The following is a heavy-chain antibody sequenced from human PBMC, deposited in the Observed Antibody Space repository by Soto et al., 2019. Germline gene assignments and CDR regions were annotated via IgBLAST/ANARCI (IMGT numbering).Heavy chain of an antibody. D-gene: IGHD3-22*01. CDR1: GLVFSNTW. J-gene: IGHJ4*02. CDR3: TPLTVIYDTSVYYSMY. V-gene: IGHV3-15*07. Sequence: EVQLVESGGGLVKPGGSLRLSCAASGLVFSNTWMNWVRQAPGKGLEWVGRIKIKTDGGTTDYAAPVKGRLTISRVDSKNTLYLQMIGLKAEDAAFFYCTPLTVIYDTSVYYSMYWGQGTLVTVSS. CDR2: IKIKTDGGTT.